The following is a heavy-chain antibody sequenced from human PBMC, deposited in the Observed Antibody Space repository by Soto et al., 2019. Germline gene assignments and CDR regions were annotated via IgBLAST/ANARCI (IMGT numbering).Heavy chain of an antibody. CDR2: ISGSTGGT. Sequence: EVQLLESGGGLVQPEGSLRLSCAASGFTFSSYDMSWVRQAPGKGLEWVSTISGSTGGTYYADSVKGRYTISRDSSKSTLYLQMANVRAADPAVYDCAKENDAWGQGTLVTVTS. CDR3: AKENDA. CDR1: GFTFSSYD. J-gene: IGHJ5*02. V-gene: IGHV3-23*01.